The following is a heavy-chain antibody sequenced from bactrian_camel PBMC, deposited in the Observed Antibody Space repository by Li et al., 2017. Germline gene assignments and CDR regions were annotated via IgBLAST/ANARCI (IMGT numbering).Heavy chain of an antibody. Sequence: QLVESGGGSVQAGGSLRLSCAASGFTFSSYAMSWVRQAPGKGLEWVATISSGGETTYYAASVKGRFTIARVNAKRTLYLQMNSLKSDDTALYYCGQHGDGWSFNYWGQGTQVTVS. J-gene: IGHJ4*01. CDR3: GQHGDGWSFNY. CDR2: ISSGGETT. D-gene: IGHD5*01. CDR1: GFTFSSYA. V-gene: IGHV3S31*01.